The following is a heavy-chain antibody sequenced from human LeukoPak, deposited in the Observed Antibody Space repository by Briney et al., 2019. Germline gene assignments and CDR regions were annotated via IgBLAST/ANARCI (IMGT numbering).Heavy chain of an antibody. CDR3: AREVVPTTRGVDAFDI. CDR1: GFTFSSYS. J-gene: IGHJ3*02. V-gene: IGHV3-21*01. Sequence: GGSLRLSCAASGFTFSSYSMNWVRQAPGEGLQWVSSISPGSTYIYYADSVKGRFTISRDNAKNSLYLQMNSLRAEGTAVYYCAREVVPTTRGVDAFDIWGQGTMVTVSS. D-gene: IGHD2-2*01. CDR2: ISPGSTYI.